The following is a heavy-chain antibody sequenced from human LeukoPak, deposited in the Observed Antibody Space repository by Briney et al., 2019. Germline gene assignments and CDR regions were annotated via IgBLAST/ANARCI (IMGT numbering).Heavy chain of an antibody. V-gene: IGHV1-69*06. J-gene: IGHJ6*03. CDR3: ARDRGQQLVEDYYYYYMGV. CDR1: GGTFSSYA. Sequence: SVKVSCKASGGTFSSYAISWVRQAPGQGLEWMGGIIPIFGTANYAQKFQGRVTITADKSTSTAYMELSSLRSEDTAVYYCARDRGQQLVEDYYYYYMGVWGKGTTVTVSS. CDR2: IIPIFGTA. D-gene: IGHD6-13*01.